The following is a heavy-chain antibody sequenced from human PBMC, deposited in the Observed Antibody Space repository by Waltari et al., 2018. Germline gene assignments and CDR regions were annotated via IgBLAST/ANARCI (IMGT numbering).Heavy chain of an antibody. D-gene: IGHD3-10*01. CDR3: ARHHGVRFGEFDP. Sequence: QVQLQESGPGLVKPSETLSLTCTVSGGSISSYYWSWIRQPPGKGLEGVGYIFSSGSTSYNPSLKSRVTISVDTSKNQFSLRLSSVTAAETAVYYCARHHGVRFGEFDPWGQGTQVTVSS. CDR2: IFSSGST. CDR1: GGSISSYY. V-gene: IGHV4-59*08. J-gene: IGHJ5*02.